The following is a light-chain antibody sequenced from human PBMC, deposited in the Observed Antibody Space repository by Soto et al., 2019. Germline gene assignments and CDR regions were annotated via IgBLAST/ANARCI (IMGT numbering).Light chain of an antibody. CDR2: GAS. CDR3: QQYGSLSWT. J-gene: IGKJ1*01. Sequence: EVVLTQSPGTLSLSPGERATLSCRASQSVSSTYLAWYQQKPGQAPRLLIYGASTRATDIPDRISGSGSGTDFTLTISRLEPEDFAVYHCQQYGSLSWTFGQGTKVDI. CDR1: QSVSSTY. V-gene: IGKV3-20*01.